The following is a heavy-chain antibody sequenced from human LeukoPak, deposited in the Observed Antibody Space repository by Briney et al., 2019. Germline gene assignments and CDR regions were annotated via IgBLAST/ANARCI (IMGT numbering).Heavy chain of an antibody. Sequence: GGSLRLSCSASGSIFSPYAMHWVRQAPGKGLEYVSSISSEGKTTYYADSVKSRFTISRDNSKNTLYLQMSSLRPEDTAVYYCVKDRWVDHWGQGTLVTVSS. CDR1: GSIFSPYA. CDR2: ISSEGKTT. CDR3: VKDRWVDH. J-gene: IGHJ4*02. D-gene: IGHD6-13*01. V-gene: IGHV3-64D*06.